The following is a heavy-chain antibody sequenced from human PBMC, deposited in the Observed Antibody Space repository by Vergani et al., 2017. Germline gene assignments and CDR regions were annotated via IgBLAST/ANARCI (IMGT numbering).Heavy chain of an antibody. CDR3: AREGVPRCCIVGAPDF. D-gene: IGHD1-26*01. V-gene: IGHV3-7*01. CDR2: IKEDGTEK. J-gene: IGHJ4*02. Sequence: EVQLVESGGDFVQPGGSLTLSCAASGFNVGHYWMSWVRQAPGKGLEWVANIKEDGTEKYYLDSVKGRFTISRDIAENSIYLEMNNLRVEDTAVYYCAREGVPRCCIVGAPDFWGQGTQVTVSS. CDR1: GFNVGHYW.